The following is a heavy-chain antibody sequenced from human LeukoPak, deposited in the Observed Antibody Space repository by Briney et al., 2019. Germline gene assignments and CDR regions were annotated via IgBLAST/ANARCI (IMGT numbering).Heavy chain of an antibody. CDR1: GGSFSGYY. CDR3: ARSNWFDP. CDR2: INHSGST. V-gene: IGHV4-34*01. Sequence: SETLSLTGAVYGGSFSGYYWSWIRQPPGKGLEWIGEINHSGSTNYNPSLKSRVTISVDTSKNQFSLKLSSVTAADTAVYYCARSNWFDPWGQGTLVTVSS. J-gene: IGHJ5*02.